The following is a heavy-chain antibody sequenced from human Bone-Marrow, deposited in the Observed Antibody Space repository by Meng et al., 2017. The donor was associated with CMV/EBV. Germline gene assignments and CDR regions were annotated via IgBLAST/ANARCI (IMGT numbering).Heavy chain of an antibody. CDR2: IDPAGGA. J-gene: IGHJ4*02. CDR3: ARDQAVGYDFWSGYHYY. CDR1: GFTVSSTY. V-gene: IGHV3-66*02. D-gene: IGHD3-3*01. Sequence: GGSLRLSCAASGFTVSSTYMNWVRQAPGKGLEWVSVIDPAGGAYYADSVKGRFSISRDNSKNTLYLQIDSLRTEDTSVYYCARDQAVGYDFWSGYHYYWGQGTLVTVSS.